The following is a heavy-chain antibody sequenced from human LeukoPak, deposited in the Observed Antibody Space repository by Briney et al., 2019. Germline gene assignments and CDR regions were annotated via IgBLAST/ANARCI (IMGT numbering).Heavy chain of an antibody. V-gene: IGHV5-51*01. CDR1: GYSFTSYW. CDR3: ARSYCTNGVCYTLGAYFDY. Sequence: GESLKISCKGSGYSFTSYWIGWVRQMPGKGLEWMGIIYPGDSDTRYSPSFQGQVTISADKSISTAYLQWSSLKASDTAMYYCARSYCTNGVCYTLGAYFDYWGQGTLVTVSS. D-gene: IGHD2-8*01. CDR2: IYPGDSDT. J-gene: IGHJ4*02.